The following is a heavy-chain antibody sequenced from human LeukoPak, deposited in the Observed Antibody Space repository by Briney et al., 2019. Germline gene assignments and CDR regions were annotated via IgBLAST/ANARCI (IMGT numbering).Heavy chain of an antibody. CDR1: GGSFSGYC. CDR2: INHSGST. CDR3: ARGRRWFGELPYYYYGMDV. J-gene: IGHJ6*02. Sequence: SETLSLTCAVYGGSFSGYCWSWIRQPPGKGLEWIGEINHSGSTNYNPSLKSRVTISVDTSKNQFSLELSSVTAADTAVYYCARGRRWFGELPYYYYGMDVWGQGTTVTVSS. V-gene: IGHV4-34*01. D-gene: IGHD3-10*01.